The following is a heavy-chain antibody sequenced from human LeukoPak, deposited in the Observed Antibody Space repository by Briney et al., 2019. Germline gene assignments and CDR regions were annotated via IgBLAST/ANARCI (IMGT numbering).Heavy chain of an antibody. V-gene: IGHV4-39*01. J-gene: IGHJ4*02. CDR3: ARQEISLIVAVITKGFGHFDS. CDR1: GDSITSNSHS. D-gene: IGHD3-22*01. CDR2: IFHFGRT. Sequence: PSETLSLTCSVSGDSITSNSHSWGWIRQPPGKGLEWIGIIFHFGRTYYSPSLKGRVTMSVDTSKNQFSLNLRSVTAADTGVYYCARQEISLIVAVITKGFGHFDSWGQGALVTVSS.